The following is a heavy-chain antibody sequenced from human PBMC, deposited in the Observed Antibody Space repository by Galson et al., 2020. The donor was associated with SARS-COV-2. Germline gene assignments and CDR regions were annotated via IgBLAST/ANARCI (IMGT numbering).Heavy chain of an antibody. J-gene: IGHJ6*03. V-gene: IGHV3-33*06. Sequence: QLGESLKISCAASGFTFSSYGMHWVRQAPGKGLEWVAVIWYDGSNKYYADSVKGRFTISRDNSKNTLYLQMNSLRAEDTAVYYCAKAAAPYYYYYMDVWGKGTTVTVSS. D-gene: IGHD2-2*01. CDR1: GFTFSSYG. CDR3: AKAAAPYYYYYMDV. CDR2: IWYDGSNK.